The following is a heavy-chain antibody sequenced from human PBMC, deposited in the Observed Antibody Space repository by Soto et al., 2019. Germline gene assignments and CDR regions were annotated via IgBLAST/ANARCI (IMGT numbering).Heavy chain of an antibody. V-gene: IGHV3-23*01. CDR2: ISGSGGGT. J-gene: IGHJ6*02. CDR1: GFTFSSYA. CDR3: AKKSVTRGYYYGIDV. Sequence: GGSLRLSYAASGFTFSSYAMSWVRQAPGKGLEWVSVISGSGGGTYYADSVRGRFTISRDNSKNTLYLQMNSLRAEDTAVYYCAKKSVTRGYYYGIDVWGQGTTVTVSS. D-gene: IGHD4-17*01.